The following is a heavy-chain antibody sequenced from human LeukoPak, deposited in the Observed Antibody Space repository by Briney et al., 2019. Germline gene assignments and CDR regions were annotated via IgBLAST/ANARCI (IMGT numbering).Heavy chain of an antibody. V-gene: IGHV4-30-2*01. Sequence: SQTLSLTCAVSGGSISSGGYSWSWIRQPPGKGLEWIGYIYHSGSTYYNPSLKSRVTISVDRSKSQFSLKLSSVTAADTAVYYCARLAYYFDYWGQGTLVTVSS. J-gene: IGHJ4*02. CDR2: IYHSGST. CDR1: GGSISSGGYS. CDR3: ARLAYYFDY.